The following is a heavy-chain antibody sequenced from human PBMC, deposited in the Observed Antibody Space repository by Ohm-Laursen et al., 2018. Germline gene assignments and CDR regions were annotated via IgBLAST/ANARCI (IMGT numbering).Heavy chain of an antibody. Sequence: SSVKVSCKASGGTFSSYAISWVRQAPGQGLEWMGGIIPIFGTANYAQKFQGRVTITADESTSTAYMELSSLRSEDTAVYYCASPPSRYCSGGSCYRFDHWGQGTLVTVSS. CDR1: GGTFSSYA. CDR3: ASPPSRYCSGGSCYRFDH. J-gene: IGHJ4*02. D-gene: IGHD2-15*01. V-gene: IGHV1-69*01. CDR2: IIPIFGTA.